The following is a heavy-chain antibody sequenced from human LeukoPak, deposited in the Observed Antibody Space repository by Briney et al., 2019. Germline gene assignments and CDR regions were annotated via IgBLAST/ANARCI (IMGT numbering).Heavy chain of an antibody. CDR2: IWFDGSNK. CDR3: AKDPHSSGWYFDY. CDR1: GFTFSSYG. V-gene: IGHV3-33*06. D-gene: IGHD6-19*01. J-gene: IGHJ4*02. Sequence: GGSLRLSCAASGFTFSSYGMHWVRQAPGKGLEWVAVIWFDGSNKNYADSVKGRFTISRDNSKNTVYLQMNSLRAEDTAVYYCAKDPHSSGWYFDYWGQGTLVTVSS.